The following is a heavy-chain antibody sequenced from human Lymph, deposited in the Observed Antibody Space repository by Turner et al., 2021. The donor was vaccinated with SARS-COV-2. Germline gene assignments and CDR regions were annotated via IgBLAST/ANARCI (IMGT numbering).Heavy chain of an antibody. CDR2: ISSSSSYI. CDR1: GFTFSTYS. Sequence: EVHLVESVGGLVKPGGSLRLSCAASGFTFSTYSMNWVRQAPGKGLEWISSISSSSSYIYYADSVKGRFTISRDDAKNSLYLQMNSLRAEDTAVYYCARDIPTTADYFDYWGQGTLVTVSS. J-gene: IGHJ4*02. CDR3: ARDIPTTADYFDY. V-gene: IGHV3-21*01. D-gene: IGHD4-17*01.